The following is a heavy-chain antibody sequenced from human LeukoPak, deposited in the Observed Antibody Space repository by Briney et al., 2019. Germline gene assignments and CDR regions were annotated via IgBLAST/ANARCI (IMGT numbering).Heavy chain of an antibody. V-gene: IGHV4-59*11. Sequence: SETLSLTCTVSGGSISSHYWSWIRQPTGKGLEWIGHIYDSGSTNYNPSLKSRVTISIDTSKNQFSLKLSSVTAADTAIYYCARVGGTNYYYYGMDVWGQGTTVTVSS. CDR2: IYDSGST. CDR1: GGSISSHY. CDR3: ARVGGTNYYYYGMDV. D-gene: IGHD4-23*01. J-gene: IGHJ6*02.